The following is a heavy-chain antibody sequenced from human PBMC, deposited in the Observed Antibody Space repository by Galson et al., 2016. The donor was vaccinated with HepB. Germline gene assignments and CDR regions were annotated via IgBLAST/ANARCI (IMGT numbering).Heavy chain of an antibody. CDR3: ARGEHTVDS. Sequence: SETLSLTCTVPTGSITYYYWNWIRQPAGKGLEWIGRAVIGGDTNYNPSLKSRVTMSIDTSKDQLSLRLTSVTAADTAGYYCARGEHTVDSWGQGTLVTVSS. CDR1: TGSITYYY. CDR2: AVIGGDT. J-gene: IGHJ4*02. V-gene: IGHV4-4*07. D-gene: IGHD2-21*01.